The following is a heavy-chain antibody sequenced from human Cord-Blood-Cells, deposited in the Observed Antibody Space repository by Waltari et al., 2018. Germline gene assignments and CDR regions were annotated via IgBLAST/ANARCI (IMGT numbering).Heavy chain of an antibody. CDR2: ISSSSSYI. D-gene: IGHD4-17*01. CDR3: AREPDYGDYFDY. J-gene: IGHJ4*02. Sequence: EVQLVESGGGLVRPGRSLRLSCAASGSTFSSSSMHWLRQAPGKGLEWVSSISSSSSYIYYADSVKGRFTISRDNAKNSLYLQMNSLRAEDTAVYYCAREPDYGDYFDYWGQGTLVTVSS. V-gene: IGHV3-21*01. CDR1: GSTFSSSS.